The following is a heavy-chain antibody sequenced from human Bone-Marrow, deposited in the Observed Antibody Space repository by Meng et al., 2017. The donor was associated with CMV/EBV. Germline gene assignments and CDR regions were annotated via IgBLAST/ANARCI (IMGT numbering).Heavy chain of an antibody. CDR1: GFTFSSYS. CDR3: ARGGLVERPAWAIVVVPAAIPDYDY. V-gene: IGHV3-21*01. CDR2: ISSSSSYI. Sequence: GGSLRLSCAASGFTFSSYSMNWVRQAPGKGLEWVSSISSSSSYIYYADSVKGRFTISRDNAKNSLYLQMSSLRAEDTAVYYCARGGLVERPAWAIVVVPAAIPDYDYWGQGTLVTVSS. J-gene: IGHJ4*02. D-gene: IGHD2-2*02.